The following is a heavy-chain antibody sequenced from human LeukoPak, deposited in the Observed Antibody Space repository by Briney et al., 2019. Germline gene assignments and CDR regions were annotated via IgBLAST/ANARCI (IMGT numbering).Heavy chain of an antibody. CDR3: ARSGPGTYRDIVVVPAAYYYYYYMDV. CDR2: IIPIFGTA. CDR1: GGTFSSYA. D-gene: IGHD2-2*01. V-gene: IGHV1-69*05. Sequence: PRASVKVSCKASGGTFSSYAISWVRQAPGQGLEWMGGIIPIFGTANYAQKFQGRVTITTDESTSTAYMELSSLRSEDTAVYYCARSGPGTYRDIVVVPAAYYYYYYMDVWGKGTTVTVSS. J-gene: IGHJ6*03.